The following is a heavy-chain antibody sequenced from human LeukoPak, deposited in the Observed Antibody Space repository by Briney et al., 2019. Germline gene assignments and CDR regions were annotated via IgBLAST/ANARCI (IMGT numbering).Heavy chain of an antibody. Sequence: SETLSLTCSVSVDSLSSYSWSWIRQPPGKGLEWIGYIFNSGSTTYNPSLESRVTISQDTSKRQFSLRLRSVTAADTAVYYCAGDYTSWSYRFDYWGQGALVTVSS. CDR2: IFNSGST. CDR1: VDSLSSYS. J-gene: IGHJ4*02. V-gene: IGHV4-59*01. CDR3: AGDYTSWSYRFDY. D-gene: IGHD3-10*01.